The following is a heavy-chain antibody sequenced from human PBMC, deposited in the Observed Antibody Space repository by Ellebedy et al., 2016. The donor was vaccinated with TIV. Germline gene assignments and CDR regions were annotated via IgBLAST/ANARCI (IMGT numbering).Heavy chain of an antibody. CDR2: INPNSGGT. V-gene: IGHV1-2*04. D-gene: IGHD3-10*01. Sequence: ASVKVSCXASGYTFTGYYMHWVRQAPGQGLEWMGWINPNSGGTNYAQKFQGWVTMTRDTSISTAYMELSSLRSEDTAVYYCALWGVRGVGMDVWGQGTTVTVSS. J-gene: IGHJ6*02. CDR3: ALWGVRGVGMDV. CDR1: GYTFTGYY.